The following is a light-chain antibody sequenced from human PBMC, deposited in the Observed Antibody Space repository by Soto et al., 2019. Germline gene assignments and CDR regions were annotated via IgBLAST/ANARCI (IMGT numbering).Light chain of an antibody. CDR3: QQYNNWAPYT. V-gene: IGKV3-15*01. CDR1: QSITTK. CDR2: DAS. J-gene: IGKJ2*01. Sequence: MTQSPASLSVSPGERATLSCRARQSITTKLAWYQQKPGQAPRLLIYDASTRATGIPVRFSGSGSGTEFTLTFSCLQSEDVAVYYCQQYNNWAPYTFGQGTKLEIK.